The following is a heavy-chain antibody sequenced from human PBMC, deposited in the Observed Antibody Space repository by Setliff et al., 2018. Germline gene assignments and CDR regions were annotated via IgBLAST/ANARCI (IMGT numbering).Heavy chain of an antibody. D-gene: IGHD3-3*01. V-gene: IGHV4-39*01. J-gene: IGHJ4*02. Sequence: PSETLSLTCTVSDVSISSSSFYWAWIRQPPGKGLEWIGSIYYSGSTYYNPSLTSRVTISVDTSNNQFSLNLRSVTAADTAIYYCARHFRSSKVQFLEYLTDYYLDSWGQGTLVTVS. CDR2: IYYSGST. CDR3: ARHFRSSKVQFLEYLTDYYLDS. CDR1: DVSISSSSFY.